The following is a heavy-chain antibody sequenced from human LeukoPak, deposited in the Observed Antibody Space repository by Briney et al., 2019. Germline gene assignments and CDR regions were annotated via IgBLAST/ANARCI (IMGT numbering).Heavy chain of an antibody. Sequence: PGGSLRLSCAASGFTFSSYWMSWARQAPGEGLEWVANINQDGSEKYSVACVKGRFNISRDNAKNSLYLQMNSLRAEDTAVYYCAREYYSDSSGSDYWGQGTLVTVSS. CDR3: AREYYSDSSGSDY. V-gene: IGHV3-7*05. J-gene: IGHJ4*02. D-gene: IGHD3-22*01. CDR2: INQDGSEK. CDR1: GFTFSSYW.